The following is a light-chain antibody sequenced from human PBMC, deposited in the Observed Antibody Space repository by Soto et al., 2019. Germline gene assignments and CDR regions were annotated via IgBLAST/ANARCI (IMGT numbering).Light chain of an antibody. CDR1: SSDAGGYNY. Sequence: QSALTQPASVSGSPGQSITISCTGTSSDAGGYNYVSWYQQHPGKAPKLMIYDVSNRPSGVSNRFSGSKSGNTASLTISGLQAEDGADYYCSSYTSSRTVVFGGGTKLTVL. CDR2: DVS. CDR3: SSYTSSRTVV. V-gene: IGLV2-14*01. J-gene: IGLJ2*01.